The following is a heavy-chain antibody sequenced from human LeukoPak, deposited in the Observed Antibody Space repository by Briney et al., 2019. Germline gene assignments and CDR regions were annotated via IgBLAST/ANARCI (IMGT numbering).Heavy chain of an antibody. J-gene: IGHJ4*02. CDR1: GMTFERHG. CDR3: IKDTIFTVDSFDY. V-gene: IGHV3-30*02. CDR2: IKYDGSRT. D-gene: IGHD3-3*01. Sequence: GGSLRLSCAVSGMTFERHGMHWVRQPPGKGLEWLAFIKYDGSRTDYEDSVKGRFTVSRDNSKNTLYLEMNSLRAEDTAVYYCIKDTIFTVDSFDYWGQGTLVTVSS.